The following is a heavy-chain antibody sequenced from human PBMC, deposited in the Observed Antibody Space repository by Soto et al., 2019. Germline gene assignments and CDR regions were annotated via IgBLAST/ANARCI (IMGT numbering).Heavy chain of an antibody. CDR2: IYHSGSI. J-gene: IGHJ4*02. V-gene: IGHV4-4*02. Sequence: QVQLQESGPGLVKPSGTLSLTCAVSGGSISSSNWWSWVRQPTGKGLEWIGEIYHSGSINYNQSLKRRVTISLDKSKNDCSLKLSSVTAAYTSVYYCARSVPYDGCIDYWGQGTLGTVAS. D-gene: IGHD3-22*01. CDR3: ARSVPYDGCIDY. CDR1: GGSISSSNW.